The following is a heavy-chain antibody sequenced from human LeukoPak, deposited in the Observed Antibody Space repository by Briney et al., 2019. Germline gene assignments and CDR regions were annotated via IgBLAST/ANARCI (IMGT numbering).Heavy chain of an antibody. CDR3: AKDDYYGSGSNWFDP. D-gene: IGHD3-10*01. CDR2: ISYDGSNK. J-gene: IGHJ5*02. V-gene: IGHV3-30-3*01. Sequence: AGRSLRLSCAASGFTFSSYAMHWVRQAPGKGLEWVAVISYDGSNKYYADSVKGRFTISRDNSKDTLYLQMNSLRAEDTAVYYCAKDDYYGSGSNWFDPWGQGTLVTVSS. CDR1: GFTFSSYA.